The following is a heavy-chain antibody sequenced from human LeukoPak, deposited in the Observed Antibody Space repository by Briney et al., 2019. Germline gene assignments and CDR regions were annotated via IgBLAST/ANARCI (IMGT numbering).Heavy chain of an antibody. D-gene: IGHD3-22*01. CDR2: INPSGGST. CDR1: GYTFTSYY. Sequence: GASVKVSCKASGYTFTSYYMHWVRQAPGQGLEWMGIINPSGGSTSYAQKFQGRVTMTRDTPTSTVYMELSSLRSEDTAVYYCVCYYDSSGPDYWGQGTLVTVSS. J-gene: IGHJ4*02. V-gene: IGHV1-46*01. CDR3: VCYYDSSGPDY.